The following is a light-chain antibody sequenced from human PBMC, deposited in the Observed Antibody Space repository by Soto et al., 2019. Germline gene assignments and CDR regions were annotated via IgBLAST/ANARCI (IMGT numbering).Light chain of an antibody. Sequence: QSVLTQPPSVSGAPGQRVTISCTGSSSNIGAGYDVHWYQQRPGAAPTLLISTNINRPSGVPDRFSGSKSGTSASLAITGLQADDEGDYYCQSYDSTLSARYVFGTGTKLT. J-gene: IGLJ1*01. CDR3: QSYDSTLSARYV. V-gene: IGLV1-40*01. CDR1: SSNIGAGYD. CDR2: TNI.